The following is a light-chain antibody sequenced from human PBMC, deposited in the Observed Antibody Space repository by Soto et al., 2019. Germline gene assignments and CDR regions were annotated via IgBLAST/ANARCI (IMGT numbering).Light chain of an antibody. V-gene: IGKV3-11*01. CDR3: QQRINWPPYT. CDR2: DAS. CDR1: QSVNSY. Sequence: EIGLTQSPATLSLSQGERATLSCMSSQSVNSYLAWSKPKLGQPHRLLIYDASSRATGIPARFSVSGSVTDFNLTISSLEPEDCAVYYCQQRINWPPYTFGQGTKLESK. J-gene: IGKJ2*01.